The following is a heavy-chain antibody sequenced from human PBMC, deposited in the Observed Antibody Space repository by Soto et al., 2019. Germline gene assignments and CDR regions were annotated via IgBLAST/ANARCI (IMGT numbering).Heavy chain of an antibody. D-gene: IGHD6-13*01. CDR2: IYYSGST. V-gene: IGHV4-61*01. J-gene: IGHJ6*02. CDR1: GGSVSSGSYY. Sequence: SEILSLTCTVSGGSVSSGSYYWSWIRQPPGKGLEWIGYIYYSGSTNYNPSLKSRVTISVDTSKNQFSLKLSSVTAADTAVYYCAREKLYIAAAGIYYYGMDVWGQGTTVTSP. CDR3: AREKLYIAAAGIYYYGMDV.